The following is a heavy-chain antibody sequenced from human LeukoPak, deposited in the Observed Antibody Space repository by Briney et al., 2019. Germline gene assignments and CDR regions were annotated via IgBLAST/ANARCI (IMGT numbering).Heavy chain of an antibody. D-gene: IGHD2-8*02. CDR3: ARARSRASTWYWDH. CDR1: GYTFTSYG. J-gene: IGHJ4*02. V-gene: IGHV1-18*01. Sequence: ASVKVSCKASGYTFTSYGINWVRQALGQGPEWMGWISTLYGNKNFAQKSQGRVTMTSDTSTSTAYLELASLTSDDSAIYYCARARSRASTWYWDHWGQGTLVTVSS. CDR2: ISTLYGNK.